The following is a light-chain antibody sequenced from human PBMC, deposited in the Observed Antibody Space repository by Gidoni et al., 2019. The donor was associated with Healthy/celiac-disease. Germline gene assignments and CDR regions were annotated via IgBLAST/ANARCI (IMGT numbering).Light chain of an antibody. CDR1: QSISSY. Sequence: DIQMTQSPSSLSASVGDRVTITCRASQSISSYLNWDQQKPGNAPKLLIYAASSLQSGVPSRFIGIGSGTDFPLTISSLQPEDFATYYCQQSYSTPRTFGQGTKLEIK. CDR3: QQSYSTPRT. J-gene: IGKJ2*01. CDR2: AAS. V-gene: IGKV1-39*01.